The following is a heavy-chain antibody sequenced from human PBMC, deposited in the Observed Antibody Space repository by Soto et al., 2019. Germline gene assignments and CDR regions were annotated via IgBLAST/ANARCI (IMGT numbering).Heavy chain of an antibody. CDR2: IYPGDSDT. Sequence: PXEFLKISWNCSGNTFTSYWIGLVLQMPGKGLEWMGIIYPGDSDTRYSPSFQGQVTISADKSISTAYLQWSSLKASDTAMYYCARHRFATKHYYYYGMDVWGQGTTVTVSS. CDR1: GNTFTSYW. D-gene: IGHD3-10*01. CDR3: ARHRFATKHYYYYGMDV. V-gene: IGHV5-51*01. J-gene: IGHJ6*02.